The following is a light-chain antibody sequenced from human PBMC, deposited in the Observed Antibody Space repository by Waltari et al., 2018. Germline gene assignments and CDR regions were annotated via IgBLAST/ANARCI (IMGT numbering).Light chain of an antibody. J-gene: IGKJ2*01. Sequence: DIVMTQSPDSLAVSLGERATINCKSSQSVLYSSNNKNYLTWYQQKPGQPPKLLIYRASTRESGVPDRFSGSASGTDFTLTISSLQAEDVAVYYCQQYYSAPYTFGQGTKLEIK. V-gene: IGKV4-1*01. CDR3: QQYYSAPYT. CDR1: QSVLYSSNNKNY. CDR2: RAS.